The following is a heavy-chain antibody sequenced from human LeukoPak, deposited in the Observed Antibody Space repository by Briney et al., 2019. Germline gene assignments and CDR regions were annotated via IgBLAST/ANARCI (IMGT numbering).Heavy chain of an antibody. J-gene: IGHJ4*02. Sequence: PGGSLRLSCAASGFTFSNYAMSWVRQAPGKGLEWVSALSGSGGSTYYADSVKGRFTISRDNSKNTLYLQMNSLRAEDTAVYYCAKDKNVVVVAATLLDYWGQGTLVTVSS. CDR1: GFTFSNYA. D-gene: IGHD2-15*01. CDR3: AKDKNVVVVAATLLDY. V-gene: IGHV3-23*01. CDR2: LSGSGGST.